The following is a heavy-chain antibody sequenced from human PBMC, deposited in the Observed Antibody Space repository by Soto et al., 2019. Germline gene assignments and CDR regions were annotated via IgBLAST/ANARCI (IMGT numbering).Heavy chain of an antibody. V-gene: IGHV3-30*18. Sequence: QVQLVESGGGVVQPGRSLRLSFAASGFTFSSYGMHWVRQAPGKGLEWVAVISYDGSNKYYADSVKGRFTISRDNSKNTLYLQMNSLRAEDTAVYYCAKDVVVGATTGLGDYYYYYGMDVWGQGTTVTVSS. J-gene: IGHJ6*02. CDR2: ISYDGSNK. D-gene: IGHD1-26*01. CDR3: AKDVVVGATTGLGDYYYYYGMDV. CDR1: GFTFSSYG.